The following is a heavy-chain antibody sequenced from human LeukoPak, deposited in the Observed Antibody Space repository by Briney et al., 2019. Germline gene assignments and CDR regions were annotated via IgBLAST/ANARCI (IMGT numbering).Heavy chain of an antibody. J-gene: IGHJ4*01. CDR2: ISSDGNTQ. V-gene: IGHV3-30*04. CDR1: GFTFTDYA. CDR3: VRDLTSGARFDF. D-gene: IGHD3-9*01. Sequence: GTSLRLSCVASGFTFTDYAFNWVRQTPGKGMEWVAIISSDGNTQSYADPLKGRFTISRDNFRDTVFLELTTLRPEDTGLYYCVRDLTSGARFDFWGPGTLVTVSS.